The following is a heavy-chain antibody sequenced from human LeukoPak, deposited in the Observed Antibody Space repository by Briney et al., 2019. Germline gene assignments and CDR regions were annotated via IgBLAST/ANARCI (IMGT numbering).Heavy chain of an antibody. CDR2: ISTYNGNT. CDR3: ATRYCSSTSCYSFDY. J-gene: IGHJ4*02. Sequence: ASVKVSCKASGYTFTSYDISWVRQAPGQGLEWMGWISTYNGNTNYEQKLQGRVTMTTDTSTSTAYMELRSLRSDDTAVYYCATRYCSSTSCYSFDYWGQGTLVTVSS. CDR1: GYTFTSYD. D-gene: IGHD2-2*01. V-gene: IGHV1-18*01.